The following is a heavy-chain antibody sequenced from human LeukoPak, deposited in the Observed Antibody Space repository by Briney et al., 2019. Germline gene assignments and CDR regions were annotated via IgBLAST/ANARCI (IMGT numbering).Heavy chain of an antibody. CDR3: ARGVVIANDY. CDR2: TAGSGISK. Sequence: GGSLRLSCVASGFTFNNYAMSWVRQAPGRGLEWASSTAGSGISKDYADSVKGRFTISRDNSKNTLYLQMNSLRVEDTAVYYCARGVVIANDYWGQGTLVTVSS. D-gene: IGHD2-21*01. J-gene: IGHJ4*02. CDR1: GFTFNNYA. V-gene: IGHV3-23*01.